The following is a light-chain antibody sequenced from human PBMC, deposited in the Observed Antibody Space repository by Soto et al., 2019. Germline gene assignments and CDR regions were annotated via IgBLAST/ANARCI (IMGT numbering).Light chain of an antibody. CDR1: QSVSSSY. CDR2: DAS. V-gene: IGKV3-20*01. Sequence: EIVLTQSPGTLSLSPGERATLSCRASQSVSSSYLAWYQQKPGQAPRLLIYDASSRATGIPDRFSGSGSGTDFTLTISRLEPEDFAVYYCQQYGSLPVTFSQGTKVEIK. CDR3: QQYGSLPVT. J-gene: IGKJ1*01.